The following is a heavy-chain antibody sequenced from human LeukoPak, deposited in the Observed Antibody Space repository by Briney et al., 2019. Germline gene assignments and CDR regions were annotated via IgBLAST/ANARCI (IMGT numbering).Heavy chain of an antibody. CDR2: VYNSGAT. V-gene: IGHV4-4*07. CDR1: GDSINSNF. CDR3: AREYTSSRALDY. Sequence: SETLSLTCIVSGDSINSNFWSWIRQPAGKGLEWIGRVYNSGATNCNPSLKSRVTMSIDTSKNQRSLNLTSVTAADTAVYYCAREYTSSRALDYWGEGTLVTVSS. D-gene: IGHD6-13*01. J-gene: IGHJ4*02.